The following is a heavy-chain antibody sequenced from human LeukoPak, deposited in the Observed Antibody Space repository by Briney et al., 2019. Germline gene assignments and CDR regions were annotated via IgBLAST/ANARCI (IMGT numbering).Heavy chain of an antibody. CDR3: ARRTPYSGSYIFDY. Sequence: SETLSLTCTVSGGSINNADYLWSWVRQPPGTGLEWIGSIYYSGTTYYNPSLKSRVTISADTSKNQISLKLSSVTAADTAVYYCARRTPYSGSYIFDYWGQGTLVTVSS. CDR2: IYYSGTT. D-gene: IGHD1-26*01. CDR1: GGSINNADYL. V-gene: IGHV4-39*01. J-gene: IGHJ4*02.